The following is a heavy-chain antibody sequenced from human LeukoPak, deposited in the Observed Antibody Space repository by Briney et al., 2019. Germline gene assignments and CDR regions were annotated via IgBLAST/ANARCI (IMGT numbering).Heavy chain of an antibody. J-gene: IGHJ4*02. CDR2: IKEDGSGK. Sequence: GGSLRLSCAASGCTFSDYWMTWVRQAPGKGLEWVANIKEDGSGKYYVDSVKGRYTISRDNAKKTLSLQMNSLRAEDTAVYYCARHIPRGNNYFDCWGQGTLVTVSS. D-gene: IGHD1/OR15-1a*01. CDR1: GCTFSDYW. CDR3: ARHIPRGNNYFDC. V-gene: IGHV3-7*01.